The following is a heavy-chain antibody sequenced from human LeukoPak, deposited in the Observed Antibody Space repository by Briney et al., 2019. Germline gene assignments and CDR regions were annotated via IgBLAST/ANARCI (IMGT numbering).Heavy chain of an antibody. CDR2: ISGSDGLT. D-gene: IGHD3-16*02. Sequence: PGGSLRLSCAASGFTFSSFARNWVRQAPGKGLEWVSSISGSDGLTHYADRVKGRFTISRDNSKNTLHLQMTSLRADDTAVYFCATTLGVGGYTRYKGFDQWGQGTLVIASS. CDR3: ATTLGVGGYTRYKGFDQ. V-gene: IGHV3-23*01. CDR1: GFTFSSFA. J-gene: IGHJ4*02.